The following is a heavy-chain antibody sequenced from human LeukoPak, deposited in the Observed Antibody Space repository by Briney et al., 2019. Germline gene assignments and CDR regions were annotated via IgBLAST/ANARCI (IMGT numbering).Heavy chain of an antibody. CDR3: ARSYCSSTSCYADY. Sequence: GGSLRLSCAASGFTLSSYGMNWVRQAPGKGLEWVSYISSSGSTIYYADSVKGRFTISRDNAKNTLYLQMNSLRAEDTAVYYCARSYCSSTSCYADYWGQGTLVTVSS. CDR1: GFTLSSYG. J-gene: IGHJ4*02. CDR2: ISSSGSTI. V-gene: IGHV3-48*03. D-gene: IGHD2-2*01.